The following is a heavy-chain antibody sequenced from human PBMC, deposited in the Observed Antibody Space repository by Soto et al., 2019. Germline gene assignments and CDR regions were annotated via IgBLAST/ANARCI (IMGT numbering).Heavy chain of an antibody. J-gene: IGHJ6*02. CDR1: GGSISSGGYC. Sequence: SETLSLTCAVAGGSISSGGYCWSWMGQPPGKGLEWIGYIYHSGSTYYNPSLKSRVTISVDRSKNQFSLKLSSVTAADTAVYYCARVPDVWGQGTTVTVS. V-gene: IGHV4-30-2*01. CDR3: ARVPDV. CDR2: IYHSGST.